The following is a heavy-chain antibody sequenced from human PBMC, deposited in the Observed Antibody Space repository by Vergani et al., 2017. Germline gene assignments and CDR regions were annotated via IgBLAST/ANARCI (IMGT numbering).Heavy chain of an antibody. CDR2: IYHSGST. CDR1: GGSLSSGGYS. J-gene: IGHJ4*02. D-gene: IGHD3-16*02. CDR3: ARGPVTFGGVIAAYYFDY. Sequence: QLQLQESGSGLVKPSQTLSLTCAVSGGSLSSGGYSWSWIRQPPGKGLEWIGYIYHSGSTNYNPSLKSRVTISVDTSKNQFSLKLSSVTAADTAVYYCARGPVTFGGVIAAYYFDYWGQGTLVTVSS. V-gene: IGHV4-30-2*01.